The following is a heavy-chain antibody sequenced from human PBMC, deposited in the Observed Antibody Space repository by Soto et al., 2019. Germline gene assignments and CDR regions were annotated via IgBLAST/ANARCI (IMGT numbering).Heavy chain of an antibody. CDR2: INAGNGNT. D-gene: IGHD3-10*01. J-gene: IGHJ6*03. V-gene: IGHV1-3*01. CDR3: ARDVGSGGGKFYYYYYYMDV. Sequence: ASVKVSCKASGYTFTSYAMHWVRQAPGQRLEWMGWINAGNGNTRYSQKFQGRVTITRDTSASTAYMELSSLRSEDTAVYYCARDVGSGGGKFYYYYYYMDVWGKGTTVTVSS. CDR1: GYTFTSYA.